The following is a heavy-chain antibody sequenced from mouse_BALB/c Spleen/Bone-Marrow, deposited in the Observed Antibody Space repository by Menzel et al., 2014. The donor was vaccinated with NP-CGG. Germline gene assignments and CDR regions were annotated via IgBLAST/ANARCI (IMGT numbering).Heavy chain of an antibody. D-gene: IGHD2-4*01. CDR3: ARDYDGYAMDY. CDR1: GYTFTSYF. CDR2: IYPGDGST. Sequence: QVHVKQSGPELVKPGASVKMSCKASGYTFTSYFIHWVKQRPGQGLEWIGWIYPGDGSTKYNEKFKGKTTLTADKSSSTAYMLLSSLTSEDSAIYFCARDYDGYAMDYWGQGTSVTVSS. J-gene: IGHJ4*01. V-gene: IGHV1S56*01.